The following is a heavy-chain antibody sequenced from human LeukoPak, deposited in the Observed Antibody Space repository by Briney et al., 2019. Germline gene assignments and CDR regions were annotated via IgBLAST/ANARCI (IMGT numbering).Heavy chain of an antibody. V-gene: IGHV1-69*04. D-gene: IGHD2/OR15-2a*01. CDR2: IIPILAIT. Sequence: SVKVSCKASGGTFSSYAISWVRQAPGQGLEWMGRIIPILAITNYAQNFQGRVTITADRSTSTTYMELSSLRSEDTAVYYCAIYPLAGDYYGMDVWGQGTTVTVSS. J-gene: IGHJ6*02. CDR1: GGTFSSYA. CDR3: AIYPLAGDYYGMDV.